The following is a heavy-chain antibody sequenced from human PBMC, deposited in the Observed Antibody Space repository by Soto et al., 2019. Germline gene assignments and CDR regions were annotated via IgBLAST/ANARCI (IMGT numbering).Heavy chain of an antibody. CDR2: VSGNSGKR. CDR3: AKEMGAGGDGYNLDY. J-gene: IGHJ4*02. D-gene: IGHD2-21*01. V-gene: IGHV3-9*01. Sequence: EVQLVESGGGLVQPGRSLRLSCAASGFIFDDYAMHWVRQAPGKGLEWVAGVSGNSGKRGYADSVRGRFTISRDNAXXSLYVQMNSLRAEDTALYYCAKEMGAGGDGYNLDYWGQGTLVTVSS. CDR1: GFIFDDYA.